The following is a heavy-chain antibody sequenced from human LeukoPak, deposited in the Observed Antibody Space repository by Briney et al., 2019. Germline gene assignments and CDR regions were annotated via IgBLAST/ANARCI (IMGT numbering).Heavy chain of an antibody. CDR2: ISYDGSNQ. Sequence: GSLRLSCAASGFAFSFYAMHWVRQAPGKGLEWVAVISYDGSNQYCADSVQGRFAISRDNSNNTLHLQMNSLRAEDTAVYYCARLTMVRGFDSWGQGTLVTVSS. CDR3: ARLTMVRGFDS. D-gene: IGHD3-10*01. V-gene: IGHV3-30*09. J-gene: IGHJ4*02. CDR1: GFAFSFYA.